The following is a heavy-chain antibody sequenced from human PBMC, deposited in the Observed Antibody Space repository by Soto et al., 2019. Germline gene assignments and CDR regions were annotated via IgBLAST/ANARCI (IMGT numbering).Heavy chain of an antibody. J-gene: IGHJ5*02. CDR2: INAGNGNT. CDR3: ARDRQHLNWFDP. D-gene: IGHD6-13*01. CDR1: GYTFTSYA. V-gene: IGHV1-3*01. Sequence: ASVKVSCKASGYTFTSYAMHWVRQAPGQRLEWMGWINAGNGNTKYSQKFQGRVTITRDTSASTAYMELSSLRSEDTAVYYCARDRQHLNWFDPWGQGTLVTVSS.